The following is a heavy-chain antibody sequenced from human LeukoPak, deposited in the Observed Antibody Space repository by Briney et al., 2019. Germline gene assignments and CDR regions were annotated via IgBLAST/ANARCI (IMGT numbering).Heavy chain of an antibody. V-gene: IGHV4-30-4*01. D-gene: IGHD4/OR15-4a*01. J-gene: IGHJ3*02. Sequence: SSETLSLTCTVSGGSISSGDYYWSWIRQPPGKGLEWIGYIYYSGSTYYNPSLKSRVTISVDTSKNQFSLKLSSVTAADTAVYYCARLGPLGAALGAFDIWGQGTMVTVSS. CDR1: GGSISSGDYY. CDR2: IYYSGST. CDR3: ARLGPLGAALGAFDI.